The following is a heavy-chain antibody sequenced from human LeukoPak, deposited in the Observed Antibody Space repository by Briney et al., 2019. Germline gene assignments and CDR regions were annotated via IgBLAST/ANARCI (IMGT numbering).Heavy chain of an antibody. V-gene: IGHV3-23*01. CDR3: ATRPWGVAI. J-gene: IGHJ3*02. CDR2: ISGSGGST. CDR1: GFTVSSNY. D-gene: IGHD3-16*01. Sequence: PGGSLRLSCAASGFTVSSNYMSWVRQAPGKGLEWVSAISGSGGSTYYADSVKGRFTISRDNSKNTLYLQMNSLRAEDTAVYYCATRPWGVAIWGQGTMVTVSS.